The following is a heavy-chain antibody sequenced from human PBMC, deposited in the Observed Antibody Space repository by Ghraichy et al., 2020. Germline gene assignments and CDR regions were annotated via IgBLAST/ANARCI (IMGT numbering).Heavy chain of an antibody. CDR1: GGSISSGHYY. D-gene: IGHD6-19*01. V-gene: IGHV4-39*01. CDR2: MYSGST. J-gene: IGHJ4*02. Sequence: SETLSLTCTVSGGSISSGHYYWGWIRQSPGKGLEWIGSMYSGSTHYNPTLKSRVTISVDTSKNQFSLKLTSVTATDTATYYCARHDVEGVNGVSEVADDRRDYFDYWGQGTLVTVSS. CDR3: ARHDVEGVNGVSEVADDRRDYFDY.